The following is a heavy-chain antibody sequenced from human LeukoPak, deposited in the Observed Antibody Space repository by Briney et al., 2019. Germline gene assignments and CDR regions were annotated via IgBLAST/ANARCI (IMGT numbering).Heavy chain of an antibody. CDR2: IIPNSGGT. Sequence: ASVKVSCKASGYTFTDSYVHWVRQAPGQGLEWMGWIIPNSGGTNYAQTFQGRVTMTRDTSISTVYMELSRLKSDDTAVYYCAKVRGPIHAFDVWGQGTMVTVSS. CDR3: AKVRGPIHAFDV. CDR1: GYTFTDSY. J-gene: IGHJ3*01. V-gene: IGHV1-2*02. D-gene: IGHD3-10*01.